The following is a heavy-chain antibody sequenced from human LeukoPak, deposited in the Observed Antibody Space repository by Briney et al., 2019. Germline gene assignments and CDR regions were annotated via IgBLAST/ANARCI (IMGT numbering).Heavy chain of an antibody. D-gene: IGHD1-1*01. J-gene: IGHJ4*02. Sequence: GGSLRLSCAASGFAFSDSWMTWIRQAPGKGLEWVAFIKGDGSAKKYVDSVKGRFTISRDNAKNLVSLQMNSLRGEDTAVYYCAREKTTRPYYFDYWGQGTLVTVSS. CDR3: AREKTTRPYYFDY. V-gene: IGHV3-7*03. CDR2: IKGDGSAK. CDR1: GFAFSDSW.